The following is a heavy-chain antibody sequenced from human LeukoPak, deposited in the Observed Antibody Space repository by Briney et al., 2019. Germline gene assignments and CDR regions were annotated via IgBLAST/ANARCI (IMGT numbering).Heavy chain of an antibody. Sequence: SETLSLTCTASGGSISGGYWSWIRQPPGRGLEWIGYVYTSGSTNYNPSLKSRVTISVDTSKSQFALKLSSVTAADTAVYYCAKSYFDYSTYYSYYFNLWGQGALVTVSS. V-gene: IGHV4-4*09. CDR2: VYTSGST. D-gene: IGHD4-11*01. CDR3: AKSYFDYSTYYSYYFNL. CDR1: GGSISGGY. J-gene: IGHJ4*02.